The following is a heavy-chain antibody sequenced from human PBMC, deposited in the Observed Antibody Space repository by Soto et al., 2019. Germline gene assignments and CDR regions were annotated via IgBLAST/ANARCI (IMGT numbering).Heavy chain of an antibody. CDR2: IYYSGST. V-gene: IGHV4-39*01. CDR1: GGSISSSSYY. CDR3: ARDVRGEYDY. Sequence: SETLSLTCTVSGGSISSSSYYWGWIRQPPGKGLEWIGSIYYSGSTYYNPSLKSRVTIFVDTSKNQFSLKLSSVTAADTAGYYCARDVRGEYDYWSQGTLVTVSS. J-gene: IGHJ4*02. D-gene: IGHD3-10*02.